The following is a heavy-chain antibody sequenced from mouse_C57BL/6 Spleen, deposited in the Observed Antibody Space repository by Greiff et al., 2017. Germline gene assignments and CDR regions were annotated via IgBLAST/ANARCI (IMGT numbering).Heavy chain of an antibody. V-gene: IGHV5-12*01. CDR3: ARHGYGNSWAD. CDR2: LSNGGGST. J-gene: IGHJ3*01. D-gene: IGHD2-1*01. CDR1: GFTFSDYY. Sequence: DVQLQESGGGLVQPGGSLKLSCAASGFTFSDYYMYWVRQTPEKRLEWVAYLSNGGGSTYYPDTVKGRFTISRDNAKNTLYLQMSRLKSEDTAMYYCARHGYGNSWADWGQGTLVTVSA.